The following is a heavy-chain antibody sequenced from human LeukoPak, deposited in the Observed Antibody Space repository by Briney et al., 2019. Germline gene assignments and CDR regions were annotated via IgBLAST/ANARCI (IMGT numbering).Heavy chain of an antibody. CDR3: ARFGLQDWYFDL. CDR2: INHSGST. D-gene: IGHD4-11*01. CDR1: GGSFSGYY. J-gene: IGHJ2*01. Sequence: SETLSLTCAVYGGSFSGYYWSWIRQPAGKGLEWIGEINHSGSTNYNPSLKSRVTMSVDTSKNQFSLKLSSVTAADTAVYYCARFGLQDWYFDLWGRGTLVTVSS. V-gene: IGHV4-34*01.